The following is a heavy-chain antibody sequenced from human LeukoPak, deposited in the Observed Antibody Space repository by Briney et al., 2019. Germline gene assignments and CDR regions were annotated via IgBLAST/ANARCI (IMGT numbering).Heavy chain of an antibody. V-gene: IGHV3-30*04. D-gene: IGHD3/OR15-3a*01. J-gene: IGHJ4*02. CDR3: ARDLRKSADYYFDY. Sequence: GGSLRLSCAASGFIFNNNAIHWVRQAPGKGLEWVAVISFDGRDKHHADSVKGRFTISRDNSKNTLYLQMSSLRVEDTAMYYCARDLRKSADYYFDYWGQGTLVTVSS. CDR1: GFIFNNNA. CDR2: ISFDGRDK.